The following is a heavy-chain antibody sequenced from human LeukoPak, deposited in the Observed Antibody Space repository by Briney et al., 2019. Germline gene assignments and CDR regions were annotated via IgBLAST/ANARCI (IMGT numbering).Heavy chain of an antibody. CDR3: ARGSYSGYDRFDY. CDR1: GGSFSGYY. J-gene: IGHJ4*02. CDR2: INHSGST. Sequence: SETLSLTCAVYGGSFSGYYWSWIRQPPGKGLEWIGEINHSGSTNYNPSLKSRVTISVDTPMNQFSLKLSSATAADKAVYYCARGSYSGYDRFDYWGQGTLVTVSS. D-gene: IGHD5-12*01. V-gene: IGHV4-34*01.